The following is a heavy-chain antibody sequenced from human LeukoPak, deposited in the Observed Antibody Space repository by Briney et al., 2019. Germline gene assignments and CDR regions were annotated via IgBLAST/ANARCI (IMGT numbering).Heavy chain of an antibody. J-gene: IGHJ4*02. D-gene: IGHD5-24*01. CDR1: GFTFSSYA. CDR3: AKDRLVRRWLQLVLDY. V-gene: IGHV3-23*01. Sequence: SGGSLRLSCAASGFTFSSYAMSWVRQAPGKGLEWVSAISGSGGSTYYADSVKGRFTISRGNSKNTLYLQMNSLRAEDTAVYYCAKDRLVRRWLQLVLDYWGQGTLVTVSS. CDR2: ISGSGGST.